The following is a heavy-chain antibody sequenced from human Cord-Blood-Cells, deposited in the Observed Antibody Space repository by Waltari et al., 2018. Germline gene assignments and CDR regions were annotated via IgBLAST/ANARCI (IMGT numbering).Heavy chain of an antibody. CDR3: AREGRVGATFDY. D-gene: IGHD1-26*01. Sequence: EVQLVESGGGLVQPGGSLRLSFAASGFTFSSYEMNWVCQAPGKGLEWVSYISSSGSTIYYADSVKGRFTISRDNAKNSLYLQMNSLRAEDTAVYYCAREGRVGATFDYWGQGTLVTVSS. CDR1: GFTFSSYE. CDR2: ISSSGSTI. V-gene: IGHV3-48*03. J-gene: IGHJ4*02.